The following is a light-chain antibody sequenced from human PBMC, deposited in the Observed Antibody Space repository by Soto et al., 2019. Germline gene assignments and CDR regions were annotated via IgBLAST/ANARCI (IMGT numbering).Light chain of an antibody. CDR3: CSYAGSSTCVV. CDR2: EVS. Sequence: QSALTQPASVSGSPGQSITISCTGTSSDVGSYNLVSWYQQHPGKAPKLMIYEVSKRPSGVSNRFSGSKSGNTASLTISGLQAEDEADDYCCSYAGSSTCVVFGGGTKLTVL. J-gene: IGLJ2*01. V-gene: IGLV2-23*02. CDR1: SSDVGSYNL.